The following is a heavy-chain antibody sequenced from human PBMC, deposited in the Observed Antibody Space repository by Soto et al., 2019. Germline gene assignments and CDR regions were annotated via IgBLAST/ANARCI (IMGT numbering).Heavy chain of an antibody. CDR1: GYTFTSSG. CDR2: ISAYNGTT. J-gene: IGHJ4*02. CDR3: ASGADGDY. Sequence: QVQLVQSGAEVKNPGASVKVSCKASGYTFTSSGISWVRQAPGQGLEWMGWISAYNGTTIYAQTLQGRVARTTDTATSTAYMELRSLRSDDTAVYSGASGADGDYWGQGPLVTVSS. D-gene: IGHD3-10*01. V-gene: IGHV1-18*01.